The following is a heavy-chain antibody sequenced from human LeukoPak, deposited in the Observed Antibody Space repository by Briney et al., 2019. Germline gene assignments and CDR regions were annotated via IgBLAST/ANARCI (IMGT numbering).Heavy chain of an antibody. CDR3: ARAGDAFDI. Sequence: GGSLRLSCAASGFTFSSYGMHWVRQAPGKGLEWVAVIWYDGSDKYYTDSVKGRFTISRDNSKDTLYLQMNSLRAEDTATYYCARAGDAFDIWGQGTLVTVSS. J-gene: IGHJ3*02. CDR2: IWYDGSDK. CDR1: GFTFSSYG. V-gene: IGHV3-33*01.